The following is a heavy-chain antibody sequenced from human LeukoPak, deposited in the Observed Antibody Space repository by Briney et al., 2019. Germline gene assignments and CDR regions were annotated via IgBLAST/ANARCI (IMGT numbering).Heavy chain of an antibody. Sequence: PGGSLRLSCAASGFTFSSYAMNWVRQAPRKGLEWVSAISGSGCSTYYADSVKGRFTISRDNSKNTLFLQMNSLRADDTVIFYCAKGVSVDTAVVYYWGQGTLVTVSS. V-gene: IGHV3-23*01. J-gene: IGHJ4*02. D-gene: IGHD5-18*01. CDR1: GFTFSSYA. CDR3: AKGVSVDTAVVYY. CDR2: ISGSGCST.